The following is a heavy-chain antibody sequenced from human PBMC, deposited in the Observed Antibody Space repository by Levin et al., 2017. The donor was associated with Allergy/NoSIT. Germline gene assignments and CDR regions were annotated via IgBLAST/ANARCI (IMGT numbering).Heavy chain of an antibody. D-gene: IGHD5-12*01. CDR1: GFTFSSYW. J-gene: IGHJ4*02. V-gene: IGHV3-7*01. CDR2: IKQDGSEK. Sequence: GGSLRLSCAASGFTFSSYWISWVRQAPGKGLEWVANIKQDGSEKYYVDSVKGRFTISRDNAKNSLYLQMDSLRADDTAVYYCARDNGEYSDKVAPFDYWGQGTLVTVSS. CDR3: ARDNGEYSDKVAPFDY.